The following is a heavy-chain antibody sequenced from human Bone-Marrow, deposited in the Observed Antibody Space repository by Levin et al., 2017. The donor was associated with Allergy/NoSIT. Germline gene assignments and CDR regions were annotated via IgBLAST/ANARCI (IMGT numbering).Heavy chain of an antibody. D-gene: IGHD1-1*01. CDR3: ARIPQLELYSYYGMDV. CDR2: INSNSGGT. Sequence: ASVKVSCKASGYTFTGYYIHWVRQAPGQGLEWMGRINSNSGGTNYAQNFQGRVTMTRDTSISTAYMELYSLTSDDTAVYYCARIPQLELYSYYGMDVWGQGTTVTVSS. CDR1: GYTFTGYY. J-gene: IGHJ6*02. V-gene: IGHV1-2*06.